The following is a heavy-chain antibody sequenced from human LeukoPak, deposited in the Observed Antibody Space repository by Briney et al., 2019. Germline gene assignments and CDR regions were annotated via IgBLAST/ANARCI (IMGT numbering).Heavy chain of an antibody. CDR2: IIPIFGTA. CDR1: GGTFSSYA. Sequence: SVKVSCKASGGTFSSYAISWVRQAPGQGLEWMGGIIPIFGTANYAQKFQGRVTITADESTSTAYMELSSLRSEDTAVYYCAREGSIAAGTTFPLDYWGPGTLVTVSS. J-gene: IGHJ4*02. V-gene: IGHV1-69*13. D-gene: IGHD6-13*01. CDR3: AREGSIAAGTTFPLDY.